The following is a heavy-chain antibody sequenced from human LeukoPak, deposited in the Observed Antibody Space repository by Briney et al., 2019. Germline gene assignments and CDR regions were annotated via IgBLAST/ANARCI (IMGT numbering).Heavy chain of an antibody. CDR3: ARVTRYQLLYYYYYMDV. CDR2: INHSGST. Sequence: SETLSLTCAAYGGSFSGYYWSWIRQPPGKGLEWIGEINHSGSTNYNPSLKSRVTISVDTSKNQFSLKLSSVTAADTAVYYCARVTRYQLLYYYYYMDVWGKGTTVTVSS. D-gene: IGHD2-2*01. V-gene: IGHV4-34*01. CDR1: GGSFSGYY. J-gene: IGHJ6*03.